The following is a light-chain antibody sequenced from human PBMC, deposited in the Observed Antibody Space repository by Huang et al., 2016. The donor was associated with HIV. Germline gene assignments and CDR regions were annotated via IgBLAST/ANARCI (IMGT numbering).Light chain of an antibody. CDR1: QSISADY. CDR3: QQYAGSPWT. J-gene: IGKJ1*01. CDR2: AAS. Sequence: EIVLTQSPGTLSVSPGERATLSCRASQSISADYLAWYQQKPGQAPRLLIYAASSTATGIPDRFSGSGSGTDFTLTIYRLEPEDFAVYFCQQYAGSPWTFGQGTKVEIK. V-gene: IGKV3-20*01.